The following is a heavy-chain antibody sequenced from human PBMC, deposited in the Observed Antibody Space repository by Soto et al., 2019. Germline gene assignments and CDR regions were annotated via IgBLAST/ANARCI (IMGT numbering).Heavy chain of an antibody. Sequence: GGSLRLSCVGSGFTFSRYWMHWVRQVPGKGLVWVSNIVPDGRSRTYAGSVKGRFTISRDNAKNTLYLQMDSLRVDDTGVYYCARDVNAEPFDYWGQGTLVTVSS. CDR1: GFTFSRYW. CDR2: IVPDGRSR. V-gene: IGHV3-74*01. J-gene: IGHJ4*02. CDR3: ARDVNAEPFDY.